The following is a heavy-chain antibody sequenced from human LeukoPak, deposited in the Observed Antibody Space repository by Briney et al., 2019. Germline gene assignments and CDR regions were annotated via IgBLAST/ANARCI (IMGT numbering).Heavy chain of an antibody. CDR3: AKAGIAVPATPEY. CDR1: GFTFSSYA. J-gene: IGHJ4*02. V-gene: IGHV3-23*01. Sequence: GGSLRLSRAASGFTFSSYAMNWVRQAPGKGLEWVSVISSSGGTTYYSDSVKGVFIISRDNSKNTLYLQMNSLRAEDTAVYYCAKAGIAVPATPEYCGQGTLVTVSS. D-gene: IGHD6-19*01. CDR2: ISSSGGTT.